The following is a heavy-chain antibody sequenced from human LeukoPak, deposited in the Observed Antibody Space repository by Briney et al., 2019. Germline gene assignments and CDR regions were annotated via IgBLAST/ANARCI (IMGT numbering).Heavy chain of an antibody. D-gene: IGHD2-2*01. CDR1: GFTFSSYS. CDR3: ARGYCSSTSCYPRYFQH. V-gene: IGHV3-48*01. J-gene: IGHJ1*01. CDR2: ISSSSSTI. Sequence: GGSLRLSCAASGFTFSSYSMNWVRQAPGKGLEWVSYISSSSSTIYYADSVKGRFTISRGNAKNSLYLQMNSLRAEDTAVYYCARGYCSSTSCYPRYFQHWGQGTLVTVSS.